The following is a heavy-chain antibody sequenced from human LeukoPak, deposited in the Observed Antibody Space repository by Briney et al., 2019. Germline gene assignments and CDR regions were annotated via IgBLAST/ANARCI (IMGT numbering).Heavy chain of an antibody. CDR1: GYTFTSYD. V-gene: IGHV1-8*01. D-gene: IGHD3-22*01. Sequence: ASVKVSCKASGYTFTSYDINWVRQATGQGLEWMGWMNPNSGNTGYAQKFQGRVTMTRNTSISTAYMELSSPRSEDTAVYYCARGSYYYDSSGYYYGYWGQGTLVTVSS. CDR2: MNPNSGNT. CDR3: ARGSYYYDSSGYYYGY. J-gene: IGHJ4*02.